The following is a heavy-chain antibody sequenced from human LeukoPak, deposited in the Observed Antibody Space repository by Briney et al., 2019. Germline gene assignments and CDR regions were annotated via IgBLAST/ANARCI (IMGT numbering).Heavy chain of an antibody. J-gene: IGHJ4*02. CDR3: ARASGAVAGKGNEY. Sequence: GESLKISCKGSGYRFTTYWIAWVRQMPGKGLEWMGIIYPGDSDTIYSPSFQGQVTVSADKSISTAYLQWSSLRASDTAMYYCARASGAVAGKGNEYWGQGTLVTVSS. CDR2: IYPGDSDT. D-gene: IGHD6-19*01. V-gene: IGHV5-51*01. CDR1: GYRFTTYW.